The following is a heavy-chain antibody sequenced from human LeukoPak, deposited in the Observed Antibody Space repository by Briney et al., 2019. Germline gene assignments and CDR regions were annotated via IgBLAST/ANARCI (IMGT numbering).Heavy chain of an antibody. CDR3: ARGRGVVVTRFDY. CDR1: GGSFSDYS. Sequence: SETLSLTCAVYGGSFSDYSWSWIRQPPGEGLEWIGEINHSGGTNHNPSLMSRVIMSVDTSKNQFSLKVSSVTAADTAVYYCARGRGVVVTRFDYWGQGTLVTVSS. CDR2: INHSGGT. V-gene: IGHV4-34*01. J-gene: IGHJ4*02. D-gene: IGHD3-22*01.